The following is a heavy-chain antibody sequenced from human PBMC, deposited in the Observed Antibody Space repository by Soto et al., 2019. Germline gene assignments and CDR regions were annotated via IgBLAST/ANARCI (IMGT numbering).Heavy chain of an antibody. J-gene: IGHJ6*02. CDR3: ARSNGYSSGWYYGQRYGMDV. Sequence: PGGSLRLSCKGSGYSFTSYWIGWVRQMPGKGLEWMGIIYPGDSDTRYSPSFQGQVTISADKSISTAYLQWSSLKASDTAMYYCARSNGYSSGWYYGQRYGMDVWGQGTTVTVSS. CDR2: IYPGDSDT. D-gene: IGHD6-19*01. V-gene: IGHV5-51*01. CDR1: GYSFTSYW.